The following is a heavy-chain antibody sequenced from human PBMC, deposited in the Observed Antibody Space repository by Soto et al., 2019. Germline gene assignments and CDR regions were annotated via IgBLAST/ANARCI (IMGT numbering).Heavy chain of an antibody. D-gene: IGHD3-3*01. J-gene: IGHJ4*02. CDR1: GGSISSSSYY. Sequence: PSETLSLTCTVSGGSISSSSYYWGWIRQPPGKGLEWIGSIYYSGSTYYNPSLKSRVTISVDTSKNQFSLKLSSVTAADTAVYYCAALRGDFWSGSRLKFDYWGQGTLVTVSS. V-gene: IGHV4-39*01. CDR2: IYYSGST. CDR3: AALRGDFWSGSRLKFDY.